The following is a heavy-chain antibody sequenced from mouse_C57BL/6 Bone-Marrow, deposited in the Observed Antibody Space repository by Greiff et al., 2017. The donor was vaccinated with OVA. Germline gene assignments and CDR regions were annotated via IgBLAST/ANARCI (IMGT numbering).Heavy chain of an antibody. CDR2: VYPYNGGT. V-gene: IGHV1-36*01. CDR3: ASHYYGSRWYFDV. J-gene: IGHJ1*03. D-gene: IGHD1-1*01. CDR1: GFTFTDYY. Sequence: VHVKQSGPVLVKPGPSVKISCKASGFTFTDYYMHWVKQSHGKSLEWIGLVYPYNGGTSYNQKFKGKATLTVDTSSSTAYMELNSLTSEDSAVYYCASHYYGSRWYFDVWGTGTTVTVSS.